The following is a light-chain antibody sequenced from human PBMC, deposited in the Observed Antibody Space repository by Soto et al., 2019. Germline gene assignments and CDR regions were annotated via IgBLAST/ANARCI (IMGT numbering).Light chain of an antibody. V-gene: IGLV2-14*01. Sequence: QSALTQPASVSGSAGQSITISCTGTSSDNGDYNYVSWYQQYPGKAPKLMIFGVSDRPSGVSNRFSGSKSGTTASLTISGLQAEDEADYYCSSYKTSSTVVLFGGGTKLTVL. J-gene: IGLJ2*01. CDR1: SSDNGDYNY. CDR2: GVS. CDR3: SSYKTSSTVVL.